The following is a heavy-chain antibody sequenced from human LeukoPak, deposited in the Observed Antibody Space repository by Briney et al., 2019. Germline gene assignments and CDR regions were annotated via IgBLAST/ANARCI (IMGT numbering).Heavy chain of an antibody. CDR1: GYTFTAYY. V-gene: IGHV1-8*02. CDR2: MNPNSGNT. J-gene: IGHJ4*02. CDR3: ARGLGKRPQRDLDY. Sequence: ASVKVSCKASGYTFTAYYMHWVRQATGQGLEWMGWMNPNSGNTGYAQKFQGRATMTRNTSISTAYMELSSLRSEDTAVYYCARGLGKRPQRDLDYWGQGTLVTVSS.